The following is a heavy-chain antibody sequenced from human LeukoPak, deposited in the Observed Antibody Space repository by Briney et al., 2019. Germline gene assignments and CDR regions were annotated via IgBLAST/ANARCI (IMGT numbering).Heavy chain of an antibody. J-gene: IGHJ4*02. Sequence: GGSLRLSCTASGLTFSSYAVSWVRQAPGKGLEWVSAISGSGGSTYYADSVKGRFTISRDNSKNTLYLQMNSLRAEDTAVYYCARDRGYGSEGYFDYWGQETLVTVSS. CDR3: ARDRGYGSEGYFDY. CDR2: ISGSGGST. CDR1: GLTFSSYA. D-gene: IGHD5-12*01. V-gene: IGHV3-23*01.